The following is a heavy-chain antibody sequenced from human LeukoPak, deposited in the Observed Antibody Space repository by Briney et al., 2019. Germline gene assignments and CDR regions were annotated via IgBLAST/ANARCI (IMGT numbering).Heavy chain of an antibody. D-gene: IGHD3-22*01. V-gene: IGHV2-5*01. Sequence: SGPTLVKPTQTLTXTCTFSGFSLNTPGVGVGLIRQPPGKALEWLALLYWNNDNRYSPSLKSRLTISKDTSKNQVVLTMTNMDPVDTATYYCAHIGGYYSSRGYYDYWGQRTLVTVSS. J-gene: IGHJ4*02. CDR1: GFSLNTPGVG. CDR3: AHIGGYYSSRGYYDY. CDR2: LYWNNDN.